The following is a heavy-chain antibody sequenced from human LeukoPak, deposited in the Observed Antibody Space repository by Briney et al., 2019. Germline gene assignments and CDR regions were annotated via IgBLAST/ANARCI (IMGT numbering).Heavy chain of an antibody. J-gene: IGHJ4*02. Sequence: GGSLRLACAASGFTFSNYGMHWVRQAPGKGLEWVAVITYDGSNKYYADSVKGRFTISRDNSKNTLSLQMNSLRAEDTAMYFCVKGCYDFDYWGQGTLVTVSS. CDR2: ITYDGSNK. CDR1: GFTFSNYG. V-gene: IGHV3-30*18. D-gene: IGHD3-3*01. CDR3: VKGCYDFDY.